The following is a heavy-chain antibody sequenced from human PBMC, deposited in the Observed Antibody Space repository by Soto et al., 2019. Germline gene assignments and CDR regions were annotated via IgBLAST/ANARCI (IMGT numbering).Heavy chain of an antibody. CDR2: INAGNGNT. CDR1: GYTFTSYA. V-gene: IGHV1-3*05. D-gene: IGHD1-20*01. Sequence: QVQLVQSGAEEKKPGASVKVSCKASGYTFTSYAMHWVRQAPGQRLEWMGWINAGNGNTKYSQKFQGRITITRDTSASTAYMELSSLRSEDTAVYYCARGITLPTPLDYWGQGTLVTVSS. J-gene: IGHJ4*02. CDR3: ARGITLPTPLDY.